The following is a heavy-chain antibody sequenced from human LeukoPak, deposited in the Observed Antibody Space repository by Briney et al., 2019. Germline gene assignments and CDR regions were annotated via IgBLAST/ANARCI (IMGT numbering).Heavy chain of an antibody. Sequence: GGSLRLSCAGSGFIFNNYAMHWVRQPPGKGLEWVPGISWNSGSIDYADSVRGRFTISRDNAKNSLYLQMNSLRVEDTAFYYCAKDNRRHYTSGPNPDSLHWGQGALVTVSP. CDR3: AKDNRRHYTSGPNPDSLH. D-gene: IGHD6-19*01. V-gene: IGHV3-9*01. CDR1: GFIFNNYA. CDR2: ISWNSGSI. J-gene: IGHJ4*02.